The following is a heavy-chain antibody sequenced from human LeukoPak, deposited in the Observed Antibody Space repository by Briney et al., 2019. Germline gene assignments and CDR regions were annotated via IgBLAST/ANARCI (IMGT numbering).Heavy chain of an antibody. D-gene: IGHD2-2*01. CDR3: ARDGEDIVVVPAAQPFDY. Sequence: SVKVSCKASGGTFSSYAISWVRQAPGQGLEWMGGIIPIFGTANYAQKFQGRVTITTDESTSTAYMELSSLRSEDTAVYYCARDGEDIVVVPAAQPFDYWGQGTLVTVSS. CDR1: GGTFSSYA. V-gene: IGHV1-69*05. J-gene: IGHJ4*02. CDR2: IIPIFGTA.